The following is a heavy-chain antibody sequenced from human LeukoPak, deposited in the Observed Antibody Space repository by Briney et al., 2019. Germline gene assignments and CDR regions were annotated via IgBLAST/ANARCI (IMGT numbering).Heavy chain of an antibody. V-gene: IGHV1-46*01. CDR1: GYTFTSYY. J-gene: IGHJ4*02. CDR3: AREAGIAVARDNPPFDY. CDR2: INPSGGST. Sequence: ASVKVSCKASGYTFTSYYMHWVRQAPGQGLEWMGIINPSGGSTSYAQKFQGRVTMTRDTSTSTVYMELSSLRSEDTAVYYCAREAGIAVARDNPPFDYWGQGTLVTVSS. D-gene: IGHD6-19*01.